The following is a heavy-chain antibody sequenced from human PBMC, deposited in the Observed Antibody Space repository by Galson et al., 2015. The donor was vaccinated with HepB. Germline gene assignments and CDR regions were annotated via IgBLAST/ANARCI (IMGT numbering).Heavy chain of an antibody. CDR1: GFTVSNDY. CDR2: IYSGGGT. V-gene: IGHV3-53*01. CDR3: AKDTIRAVAGNFDY. Sequence: SLRLSCAASGFTVSNDYMSWVRQAPGKGLEWVSVIYSGGGTYYADSVKGRFTISRDNSKNTLYLQMNSLRAEDTAVYYCAKDTIRAVAGNFDYWGQGTLVTVSS. J-gene: IGHJ4*02. D-gene: IGHD6-19*01.